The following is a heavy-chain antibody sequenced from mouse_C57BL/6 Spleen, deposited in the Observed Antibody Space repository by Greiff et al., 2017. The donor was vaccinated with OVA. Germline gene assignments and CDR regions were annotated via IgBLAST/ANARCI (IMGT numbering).Heavy chain of an antibody. CDR1: GYTFTSYW. CDR2: IDPSDSYT. Sequence: QVQLQQPGAELVKPGASVKLSCKASGYTFTSYWMQWVKQRPGQGLEWIGEIDPSDSYTNYNQKFKGKATLTVDTSSSTAYMQLSSLTSEDSAVYYCARWYYSSSYDWFAYWGQGTLVTVSA. CDR3: ARWYYSSSYDWFAY. D-gene: IGHD1-1*01. J-gene: IGHJ3*01. V-gene: IGHV1-50*01.